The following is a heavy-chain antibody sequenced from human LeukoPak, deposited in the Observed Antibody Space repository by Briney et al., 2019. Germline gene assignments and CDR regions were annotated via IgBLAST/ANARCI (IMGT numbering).Heavy chain of an antibody. V-gene: IGHV1-2*02. CDR2: VNPNSGGT. CDR1: GYTFTGYY. J-gene: IGHJ4*02. CDR3: ASVVDTAMVAFDY. Sequence: ASVKVSCKASGYTFTGYYKHWVRQAPGQGLEWMGWVNPNSGGTNYAQKFQGRVTMTRDTSISTAYMELSRLRSDDTAVYYCASVVDTAMVAFDYWGQGTLVTVSS. D-gene: IGHD5-18*01.